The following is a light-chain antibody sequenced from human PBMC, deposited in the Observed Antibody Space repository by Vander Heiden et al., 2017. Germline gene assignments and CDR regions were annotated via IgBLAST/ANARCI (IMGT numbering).Light chain of an antibody. V-gene: IGLV3-10*01. Sequence: SSELTQPPSVSVSPGPTARITCSGDALPKKYAYWYQQKSGQAPVLVIYEDSKRHSGIPERFSGSSSGTMATLTISGAQGEDEADYYCYSTDSSGNHRVFGGGTKLTVL. CDR1: ALPKKY. CDR2: EDS. J-gene: IGLJ3*02. CDR3: YSTDSSGNHRV.